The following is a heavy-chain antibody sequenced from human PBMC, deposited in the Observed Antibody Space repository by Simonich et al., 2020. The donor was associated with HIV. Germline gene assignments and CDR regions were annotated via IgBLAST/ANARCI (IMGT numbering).Heavy chain of an antibody. CDR1: GGSFSGYY. CDR3: ASLDPMYYYDSSGYFDDAFDI. J-gene: IGHJ3*02. D-gene: IGHD3-22*01. V-gene: IGHV4-34*01. Sequence: QVQLQQWGAGLLKPSETLSLTCAVYGGSFSGYYWSWIRQPPGKGLGWIGEINHSGSTNSTPYLKSRVTISVDTSKNHFSLKLSSVTAADPAVYYCASLDPMYYYDSSGYFDDAFDIWGQGTMVTVSS. CDR2: INHSGST.